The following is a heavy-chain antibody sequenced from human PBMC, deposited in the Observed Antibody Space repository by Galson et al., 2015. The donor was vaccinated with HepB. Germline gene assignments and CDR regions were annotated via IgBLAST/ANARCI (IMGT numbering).Heavy chain of an antibody. D-gene: IGHD2-15*01. V-gene: IGHV3-74*01. CDR3: ASLVAYYYFGMDA. CDR2: INSDGSST. CDR1: GFTFSKYW. J-gene: IGHJ6*04. Sequence: SLRLSCAASGFTFSKYWMYWVRQAPGKGLVWVSRINSDGSSTTYADSVKGRFTVSRDNAKNTLYLQMNSLRVEDTAVYYCASLVAYYYFGMDAWGEGTTVTVSS.